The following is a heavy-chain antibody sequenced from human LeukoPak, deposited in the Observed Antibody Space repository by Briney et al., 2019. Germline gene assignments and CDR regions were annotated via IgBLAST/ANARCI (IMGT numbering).Heavy chain of an antibody. CDR3: AKGTHYYDSSGYWGAFDI. CDR1: GFTFSSYA. J-gene: IGHJ3*02. V-gene: IGHV3-23*01. Sequence: PGGSLRLSCTASGFTFSSYAMSWVRQAPGKGLEWVSAISASGGSTYYADSVKGRFAISRDNSKNTLYLQMNSLRAEDTAVYYCAKGTHYYDSSGYWGAFDIWGQGTMVTVSS. D-gene: IGHD3-22*01. CDR2: ISASGGST.